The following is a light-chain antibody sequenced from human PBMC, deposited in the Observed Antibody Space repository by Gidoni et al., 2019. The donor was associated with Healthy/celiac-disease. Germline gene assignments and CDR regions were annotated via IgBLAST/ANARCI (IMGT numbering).Light chain of an antibody. CDR2: AAS. J-gene: IGKJ2*01. CDR3: QQSYSTPRT. CDR1: QSISSA. V-gene: IGKV1-39*01. Sequence: DIQMTQSPSSLSASVGDRVTITCRASQSISSALNWYQQKPGKAPKLLIYAASRLQSGVPSRFSGSGSETDFTLTISSLQPEDFATYYCQQSYSTPRTFGQGTKLEIK.